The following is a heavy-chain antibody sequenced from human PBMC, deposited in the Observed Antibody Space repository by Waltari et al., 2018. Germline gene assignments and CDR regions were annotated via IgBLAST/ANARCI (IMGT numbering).Heavy chain of an antibody. D-gene: IGHD3-3*01. V-gene: IGHV1-18*01. J-gene: IGHJ5*02. CDR1: GYTFTSYG. Sequence: QVQLVQSGAEVKKPGASVKVSCKASGYTFTSYGISWVRQAPGQGLEWMGWISAYNGNTNYAQKLQGRVTMTTDTSTSTAYMELRSLRSDDTAVYYCARVAPILEWFLGNWFDPWGQGTLVTVSS. CDR3: ARVAPILEWFLGNWFDP. CDR2: ISAYNGNT.